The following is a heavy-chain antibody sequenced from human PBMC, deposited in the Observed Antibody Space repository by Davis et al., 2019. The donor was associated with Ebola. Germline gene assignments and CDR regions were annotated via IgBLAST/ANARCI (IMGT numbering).Heavy chain of an antibody. V-gene: IGHV1-69*04. D-gene: IGHD5-24*01. CDR2: IIPILGIA. Sequence: SVKVSCKASGYTFTSYGISWVRQAPGQGLEWMGRIIPILGIANYAQKFQGRVTITADKSTSTAYMELSSLRSEDTAVYYCAGGDGYNFDYWGQGTLVTVSS. CDR1: GYTFTSYG. CDR3: AGGDGYNFDY. J-gene: IGHJ4*02.